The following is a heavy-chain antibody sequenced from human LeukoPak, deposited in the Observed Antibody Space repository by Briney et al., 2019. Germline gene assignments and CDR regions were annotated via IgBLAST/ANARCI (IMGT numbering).Heavy chain of an antibody. CDR2: IIPIFGTA. Sequence: SVKVSCKASGGTFSSYAISWVRQAPGQGLEWMGGIIPIFGTANYAQKFQGRVTITTDESTSTAYMELSGLRSEDTAVYYCARLVDGGSCSSTSCRDYWGQGTLVTVSS. CDR3: ARLVDGGSCSSTSCRDY. D-gene: IGHD2-2*01. CDR1: GGTFSSYA. V-gene: IGHV1-69*05. J-gene: IGHJ4*02.